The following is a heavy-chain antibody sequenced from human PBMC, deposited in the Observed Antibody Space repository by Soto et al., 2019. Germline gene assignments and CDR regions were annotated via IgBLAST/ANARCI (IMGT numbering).Heavy chain of an antibody. Sequence: ASVKVSCKASGYTFTGYYMHWVRQAPGQGLEWMGWINPNSGGTNYAQKFQGWVTMTRDTSISTAYMELSRLRSDDTAVYYCARDGQDFWGGFHYGMDAWGQGTTVTVSS. CDR3: ARDGQDFWGGFHYGMDA. J-gene: IGHJ6*02. D-gene: IGHD3-3*01. CDR1: GYTFTGYY. V-gene: IGHV1-2*04. CDR2: INPNSGGT.